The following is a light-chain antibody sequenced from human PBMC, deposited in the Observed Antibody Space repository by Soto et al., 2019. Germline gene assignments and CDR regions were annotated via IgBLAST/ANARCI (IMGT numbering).Light chain of an antibody. CDR1: QSISTY. CDR3: QQSYRTPIT. Sequence: DIQLTQSPSPLSASVGDRVAITCLASQSISTYLNWYQQKPGKAPKVLIYAASNLQSGVPPRFSGSGSGTDFTLTISNLQPEDVATYFCQQSYRTPITFGQGTRLEIK. J-gene: IGKJ5*01. V-gene: IGKV1-39*01. CDR2: AAS.